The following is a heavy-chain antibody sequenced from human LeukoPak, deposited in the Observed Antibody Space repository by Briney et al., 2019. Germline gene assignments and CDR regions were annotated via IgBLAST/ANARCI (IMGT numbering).Heavy chain of an antibody. Sequence: PGRSLRLSCAASGFTFSSYAMHWVRQAPGKGLEWVAVISYDGSNKYYADSVKGRFTISRGNSKNTLYLQMNSLRAEDTAVYYCARDRGYSGYDEGVDYWGQGTLVTVSS. CDR2: ISYDGSNK. V-gene: IGHV3-30-3*01. CDR1: GFTFSSYA. CDR3: ARDRGYSGYDEGVDY. J-gene: IGHJ4*02. D-gene: IGHD5-12*01.